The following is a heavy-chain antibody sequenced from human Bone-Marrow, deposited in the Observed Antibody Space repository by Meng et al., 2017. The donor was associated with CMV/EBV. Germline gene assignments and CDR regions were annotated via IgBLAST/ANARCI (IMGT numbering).Heavy chain of an antibody. CDR1: GGSISRYY. V-gene: IGHV4-59*01. J-gene: IGHJ6*02. CDR2: IYYSGST. D-gene: IGHD6-13*01. Sequence: GSPRLSCTVAGGSISRYYWSWIRQPPGKGLEWIGYIYYSGSTNYNPSLKSRVTISVDTSKNQFSLKLSSVTAADTAVYYCARARGWLRPYSSSWPKVDYYYYGMDVWGQGTTVTVSS. CDR3: ARARGWLRPYSSSWPKVDYYYYGMDV.